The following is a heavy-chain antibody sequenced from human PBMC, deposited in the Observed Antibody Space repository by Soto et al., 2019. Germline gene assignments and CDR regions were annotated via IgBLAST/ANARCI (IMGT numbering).Heavy chain of an antibody. V-gene: IGHV4-34*01. CDR3: ARWGEEWELLSYFDY. CDR1: GGSFSGYY. D-gene: IGHD1-26*01. Sequence: QVQLQQCGAGLLKPSETLSLTCAVYGGSFSGYYWSWIRQPPGKGLEWIGEINHSGSTNYNPSLKSRVTISVDTSQNQFSLKLSSVTAADTAVYYCARWGEEWELLSYFDYWGQGTLVTVSS. J-gene: IGHJ4*02. CDR2: INHSGST.